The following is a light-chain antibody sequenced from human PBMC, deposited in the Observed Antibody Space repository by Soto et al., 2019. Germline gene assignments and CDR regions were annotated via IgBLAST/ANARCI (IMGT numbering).Light chain of an antibody. CDR3: AAWDGSLNGWV. CDR1: NSHIGSNT. J-gene: IGLJ3*02. V-gene: IGLV1-44*01. CDR2: NNE. Sequence: QSVLTQAPSASGTPGQRVTISCSGSNSHIGSNTVSWYQQVPGTAPKVLFYNNEQRPSGVPDRLSGSKSGTSASLAIGGLQSEDEADYYCAAWDGSLNGWVFGGGTKLTVL.